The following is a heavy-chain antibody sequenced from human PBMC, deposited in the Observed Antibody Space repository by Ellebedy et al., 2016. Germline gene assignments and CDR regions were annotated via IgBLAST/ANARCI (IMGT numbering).Heavy chain of an antibody. CDR1: GGSINSSSYY. CDR2: IYYRGTI. J-gene: IGHJ4*02. CDR3: ARRGGWSGSFDH. V-gene: IGHV4-39*01. Sequence: SETLSLTCAVSGGSINSSSYYWAWIRQPPGKRLEWIGNIYYRGTIYYNPSLRSRVTISIDTSKNQFSLNLTSVTATDTAVYFCARRGGWSGSFDHWGQGSLVTVSS. D-gene: IGHD6-19*01.